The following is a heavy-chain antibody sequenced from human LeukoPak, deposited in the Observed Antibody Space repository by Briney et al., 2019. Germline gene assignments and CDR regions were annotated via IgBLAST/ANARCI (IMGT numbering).Heavy chain of an antibody. D-gene: IGHD1-26*01. Sequence: SETLSLTCSVSGGSISSYYWSWIRQPPGKGLEWIGYIYYTGSTNYNPSLKSRVAISVDTSQNQFSLNLSTVTAADTAVYYCARRVGAPRDAFDIWGQGTMVTVSS. J-gene: IGHJ3*02. CDR1: GGSISSYY. V-gene: IGHV4-59*08. CDR3: ARRVGAPRDAFDI. CDR2: IYYTGST.